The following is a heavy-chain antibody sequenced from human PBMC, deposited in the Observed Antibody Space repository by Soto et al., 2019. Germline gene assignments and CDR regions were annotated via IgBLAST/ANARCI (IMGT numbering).Heavy chain of an antibody. CDR3: ARAGMDFWSGYYTDY. J-gene: IGHJ4*02. V-gene: IGHV1-18*01. CDR1: SYTFTSYG. CDR2: IIADNGNT. Sequence: GTSVKVSCKASSYTFTSYGISWVRQAPGQGLEWMGWIIADNGNTNYAQKLQGRVTMTTDTSTSTAYMELRSLRSDDTAVYYCARAGMDFWSGYYTDYWGQGTLVTVSS. D-gene: IGHD3-3*01.